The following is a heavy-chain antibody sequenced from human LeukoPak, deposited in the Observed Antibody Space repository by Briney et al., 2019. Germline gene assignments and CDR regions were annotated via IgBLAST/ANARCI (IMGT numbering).Heavy chain of an antibody. CDR2: ISGTGGST. J-gene: IGHJ3*02. D-gene: IGHD1-26*01. CDR3: AKDCGGSHFPYAFDI. V-gene: IGHV3-23*01. CDR1: GFTFSSYA. Sequence: GGSLRLSCAASGFTFSSYALNWVRQAPGKGLEWVSVISGTGGSTYYADSVKGLFTISRDNSKKTLYLQMNSLRAEDTAVYYCAKDCGGSHFPYAFDIWGQGTMVTVSS.